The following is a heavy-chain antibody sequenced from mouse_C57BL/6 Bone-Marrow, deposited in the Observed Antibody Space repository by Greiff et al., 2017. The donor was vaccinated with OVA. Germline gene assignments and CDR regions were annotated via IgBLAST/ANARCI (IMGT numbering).Heavy chain of an antibody. CDR2: ISSGSSTI. V-gene: IGHV5-17*01. J-gene: IGHJ2*01. D-gene: IGHD1-1*02. CDR1: GFTFSDYG. CDR3: ARDYHDY. Sequence: EVQVVESGGGLVKPGGSLKLSCAASGFTFSDYGMHWVRQAPEKGLAWVAYISSGSSTISYADTVKGRFTISRDNAKNTLFLQMTSLRSEDTAMYYCARDYHDYWGQGTTLTVSA.